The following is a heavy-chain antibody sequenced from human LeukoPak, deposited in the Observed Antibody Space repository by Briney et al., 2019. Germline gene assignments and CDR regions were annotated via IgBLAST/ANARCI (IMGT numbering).Heavy chain of an antibody. J-gene: IGHJ4*02. CDR1: GYNFAHDW. CDR2: IFPDDSDT. D-gene: IGHD2-21*02. V-gene: IGHV5-51*01. Sequence: GEALKISFKGPGYNFAHDWIGWGRQIPGEGLEWMGIIFPDDSDTIYSPFFQGHVTIPADKSINTANMQWSDLKASDSAMYYCARQESEMTAPANRYFDLWGQGTLITASS. CDR3: ARQESEMTAPANRYFDL.